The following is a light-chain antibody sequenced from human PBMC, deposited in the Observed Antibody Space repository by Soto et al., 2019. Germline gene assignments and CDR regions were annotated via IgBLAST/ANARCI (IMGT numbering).Light chain of an antibody. CDR3: HQYYSYWT. CDR1: QGISSY. J-gene: IGKJ1*01. Sequence: DIQVTQSPSVLSASVGDRVTITCRASQGISSYLAWYQQKPGKAPKLLIYTASTLQSGVPSRFSGRGSGTEFTLTISSLQPDDFATYYCHQYYSYWTFGQGTKVDIK. CDR2: TAS. V-gene: IGKV1-9*01.